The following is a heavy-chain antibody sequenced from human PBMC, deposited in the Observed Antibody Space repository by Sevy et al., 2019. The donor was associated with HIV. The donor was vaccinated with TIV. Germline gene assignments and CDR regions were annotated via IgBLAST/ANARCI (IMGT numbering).Heavy chain of an antibody. CDR2: ISNSGSDV. V-gene: IGHV3-48*03. D-gene: IGHD4-17*01. Sequence: GGSLRLSCVASGFTFSSYEMNWVRQAPGKGLEWVSYISNSGSDVHYSDSLRGRLTISSDNAKNSLFLQMNSLRAEDTAVYYCARDLPPSATTVAHFDYWGQGTLVTVSS. CDR3: ARDLPPSATTVAHFDY. J-gene: IGHJ4*02. CDR1: GFTFSSYE.